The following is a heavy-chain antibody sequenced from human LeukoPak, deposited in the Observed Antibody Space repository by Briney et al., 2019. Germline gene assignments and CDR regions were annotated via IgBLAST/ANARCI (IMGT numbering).Heavy chain of an antibody. J-gene: IGHJ4*02. CDR3: ARDHSLLGIAAAVMGYFDY. Sequence: SQTLSLTCAISGASGSNNSAAWNWIRQPPSRGLEWLGRTYYRAKWYNDYAVSGKSRITINPDTSKNQFSLQLNSVAPEDTAVYYCARDHSLLGIAAAVMGYFDYWGQGTLVTVSS. D-gene: IGHD6-13*01. CDR1: GASGSNNSAA. CDR2: TYYRAKWYN. V-gene: IGHV6-1*01.